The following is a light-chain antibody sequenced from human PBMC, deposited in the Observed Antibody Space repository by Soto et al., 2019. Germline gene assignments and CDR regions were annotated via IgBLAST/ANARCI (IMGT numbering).Light chain of an antibody. V-gene: IGLV2-14*01. Sequence: QSVLTQPASVSGSPGQSITMSCTGTSSDVGRYDFVSWYQQHPGKAPKLLIYEVSNRPSGVSARFSGSKSDNTASLTISGLQAADEADYFCSSYSSSTVRYVFGSGTKLTVL. J-gene: IGLJ1*01. CDR3: SSYSSSTVRYV. CDR1: SSDVGRYDF. CDR2: EVS.